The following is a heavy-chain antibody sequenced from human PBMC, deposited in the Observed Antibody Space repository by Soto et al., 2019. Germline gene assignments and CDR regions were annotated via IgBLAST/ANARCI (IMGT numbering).Heavy chain of an antibody. CDR1: GFPFSSYW. D-gene: IGHD4-17*01. CDR3: TTDSYMTNIIVRFDY. J-gene: IGHJ4*01. Sequence: GGSLRLSCAASGFPFSSYWMHWVCHAPGKGPVWVSRVNNDGRITTYADSVKGRFTISRDKAKNTLYLQMKSLKTENTAIYYCTTDSYMTNIIVRFDYWGHGTLVTVSS. CDR2: VNNDGRIT. V-gene: IGHV3-74*01.